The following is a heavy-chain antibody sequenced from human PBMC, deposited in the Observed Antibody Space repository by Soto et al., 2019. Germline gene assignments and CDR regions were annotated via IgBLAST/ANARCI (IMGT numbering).Heavy chain of an antibody. J-gene: IGHJ6*03. V-gene: IGHV3-13*01. CDR3: ARVVSCSGRTCPHYYMDV. D-gene: IGHD2-15*01. Sequence: GGSLRLSCAASGFTFSSYDMNWVRQAAGKGLEWVSAIGAASDTYYPGSVKGRFNTSRENAKNSLYLQMNSLRAGDTGVYYCARVVSCSGRTCPHYYMDVWGKGTTVTVSS. CDR2: IGAASDT. CDR1: GFTFSSYD.